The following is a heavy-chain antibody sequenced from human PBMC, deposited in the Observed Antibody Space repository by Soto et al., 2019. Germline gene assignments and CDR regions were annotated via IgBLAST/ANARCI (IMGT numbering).Heavy chain of an antibody. CDR3: ACSIAAPYYFDY. CDR2: IYYSGST. V-gene: IGHV4-59*01. Sequence: ASETLSLTCTVSGGSINSYYWSWIRQPPGKGLEWIGYIYYSGSTNYNPSLKSRVTISVDTSKNQFSLKLSSVTAADTAVYYCACSIAAPYYFDYWGQGTLVTVSS. D-gene: IGHD6-13*01. J-gene: IGHJ4*02. CDR1: GGSINSYY.